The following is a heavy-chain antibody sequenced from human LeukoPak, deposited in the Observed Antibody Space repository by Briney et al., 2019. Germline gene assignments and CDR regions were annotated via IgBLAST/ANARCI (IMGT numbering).Heavy chain of an antibody. Sequence: SETLSLTCTVSGYSISSGYYWGWIRQPPGKGLEWIGNIYHSGSPYYNPSLKSLATISKDTPKNHFSLKLSSVTAADTAVYYCASKSAYDFGFDYWGQGALVTVSS. D-gene: IGHD5-12*01. J-gene: IGHJ4*02. CDR1: GYSISSGYY. CDR2: IYHSGSP. V-gene: IGHV4-38-2*02. CDR3: ASKSAYDFGFDY.